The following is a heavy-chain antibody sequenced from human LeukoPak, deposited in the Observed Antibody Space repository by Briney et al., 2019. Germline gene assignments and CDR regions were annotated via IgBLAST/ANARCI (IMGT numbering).Heavy chain of an antibody. CDR1: GYTFTSYY. J-gene: IGHJ3*02. V-gene: IGHV1-46*01. CDR3: ARFAPYSSGWYGISAFDI. CDR2: INPSGGST. D-gene: IGHD6-19*01. Sequence: ASVKVSCKASGYTFTSYYMHWVRQAPGQGLEWMGIINPSGGSTSYAQKFQGRVTMTRDTSTSTVYMELSSLRSDDTAVYYCARFAPYSSGWYGISAFDIWGQGTMVTVSS.